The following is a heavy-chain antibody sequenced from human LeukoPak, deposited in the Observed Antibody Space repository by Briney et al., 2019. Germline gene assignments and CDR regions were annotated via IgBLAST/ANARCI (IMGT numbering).Heavy chain of an antibody. V-gene: IGHV4-38-2*02. CDR2: IHYSGST. CDR1: GYSISSAYY. Sequence: PSETLSLTCSVSGYSISSAYYWGWIRQPPGKGLEWIATIHYSGSTYYNPSLKSRVTISVDTSKNQFSLKLSSVTAADTAVYYCARDHYYDSSGHNWFDPWGQGTLVTVSS. J-gene: IGHJ5*02. CDR3: ARDHYYDSSGHNWFDP. D-gene: IGHD3-22*01.